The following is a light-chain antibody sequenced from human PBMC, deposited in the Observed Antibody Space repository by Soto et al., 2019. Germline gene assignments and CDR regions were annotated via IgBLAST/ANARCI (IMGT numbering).Light chain of an antibody. CDR2: DVS. CDR1: SSDVGGYNY. V-gene: IGLV2-14*01. CDR3: SSYTSSSTVV. Sequence: QSALTQPASVSGSPGQSITISCTGTSSDVGGYNYVSWYQQHPGKAPKLMIYDVSNWPSGVSNLFSGSKSGNTAALTISGLQAEDEADYYCSSYTSSSTVVFGGGTKLTVL. J-gene: IGLJ2*01.